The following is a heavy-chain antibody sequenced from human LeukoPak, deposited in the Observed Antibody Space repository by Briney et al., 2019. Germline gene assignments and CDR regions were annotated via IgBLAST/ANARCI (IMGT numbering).Heavy chain of an antibody. CDR2: INPNSGGT. Sequence: ASVKVSCTASGYAFTGYYMHWVRQAPGQGLEWMGGINPNSGGTNYAQKFQGRVTMTRDTSISTAYMELSRLRSDDTAVYYCARQHDYGEYSFGYWGQGTLVTVST. CDR1: GYAFTGYY. CDR3: ARQHDYGEYSFGY. D-gene: IGHD4-17*01. J-gene: IGHJ4*02. V-gene: IGHV1-2*02.